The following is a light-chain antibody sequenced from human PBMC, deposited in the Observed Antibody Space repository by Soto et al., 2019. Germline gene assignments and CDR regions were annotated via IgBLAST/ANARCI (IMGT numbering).Light chain of an antibody. J-gene: IGKJ5*01. CDR3: QKHNSAPHA. Sequence: IQLTQSPAVLSAYGGERATNRCLASQSISNYLAWYQQKPGKAPKLLIYDASTLASGVPARFSGSGSGTDFTLTISSLQPEDVAVYYCQKHNSAPHAFGEGT. CDR2: DAS. CDR1: QSISNY. V-gene: IGKV1-27*01.